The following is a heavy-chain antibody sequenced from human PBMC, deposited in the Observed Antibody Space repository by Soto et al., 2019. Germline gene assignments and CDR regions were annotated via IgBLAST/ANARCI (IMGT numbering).Heavy chain of an antibody. CDR3: ANSAPLTSSFES. CDR1: GFTFSSYG. D-gene: IGHD3-16*02. J-gene: IGHJ4*02. CDR2: ISYDGSSK. Sequence: QVPLVESGGGVVQPGRSLRLSCAASGFTFSSYGIHWVRQAPGKGLAWVAFISYDGSSKYYEDSVKGRFTNSRDNSKNALYLSMNSLRAVDTAVYCFANSAPLTSSFESWVQGGLVTVCS. V-gene: IGHV3-30*18.